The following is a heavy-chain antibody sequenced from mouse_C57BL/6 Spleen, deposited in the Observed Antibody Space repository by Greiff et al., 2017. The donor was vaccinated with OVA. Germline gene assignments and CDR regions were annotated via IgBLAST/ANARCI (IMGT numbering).Heavy chain of an antibody. J-gene: IGHJ4*01. D-gene: IGHD2-5*01. CDR1: GYTFTSYT. Sequence: QVQLQQSGAELARPGASVKMSCKASGYTFTSYTMHWVKQRPGQGLEWIGYINPSSGYTKYIQKFKDKATLTADKSSSTAYMQLSSLTSEDSAVYYCANYYSNYEYAMDYWGQGTSDTVSS. CDR3: ANYYSNYEYAMDY. CDR2: INPSSGYT. V-gene: IGHV1-4*01.